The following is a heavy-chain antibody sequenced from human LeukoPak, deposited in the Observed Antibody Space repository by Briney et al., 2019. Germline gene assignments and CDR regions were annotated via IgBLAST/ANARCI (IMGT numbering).Heavy chain of an antibody. CDR2: MNPNSGNT. CDR1: GYTFTSYD. J-gene: IGHJ6*03. D-gene: IGHD4-11*01. V-gene: IGHV1-8*03. Sequence: ASVKVSCKASGYTFTSYDINWVRQATGQGLEWMGWMNPNSGNTGYAQKFQGRVTITRNTSISTAYMELSSLRSEDTAVYYCARATGLSVPYYMDVWGKGTTVTISS. CDR3: ARATGLSVPYYMDV.